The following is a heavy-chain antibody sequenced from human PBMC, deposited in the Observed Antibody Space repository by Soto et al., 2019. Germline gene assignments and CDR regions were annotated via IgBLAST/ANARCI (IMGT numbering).Heavy chain of an antibody. J-gene: IGHJ4*02. CDR3: AREPPGTAGCDY. D-gene: IGHD2-21*02. V-gene: IGHV1-2*02. Sequence: QGQMVQSGAEVKKPGASVKVCCKASGHTFTGHHMHWVRQAPGQGLEWMGLIDLDIGDTKYAQKFQGRVTWTSDTSITTAYMELRGLRSDDTAVCYCAREPPGTAGCDYWGQGTLVTVS. CDR1: GHTFTGHH. CDR2: IDLDIGDT.